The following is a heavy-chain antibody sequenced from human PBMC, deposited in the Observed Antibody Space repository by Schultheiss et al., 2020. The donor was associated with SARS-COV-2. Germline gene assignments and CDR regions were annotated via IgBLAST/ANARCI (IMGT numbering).Heavy chain of an antibody. CDR1: GFTFSSYG. CDR3: AKRGAYYYDSSGYLHYYYYGMDV. V-gene: IGHV3-33*06. CDR2: IWYDGSNK. D-gene: IGHD3-22*01. Sequence: GGSLRLSCAASGFTFSSYGMHWVRQAPGKGLEWVAVIWYDGSNKYYADSVKGRFTISRDNSKNTLYLQMNSLRVEDTAVYYCAKRGAYYYDSSGYLHYYYYGMDVWGQGTTVTVSS. J-gene: IGHJ6*02.